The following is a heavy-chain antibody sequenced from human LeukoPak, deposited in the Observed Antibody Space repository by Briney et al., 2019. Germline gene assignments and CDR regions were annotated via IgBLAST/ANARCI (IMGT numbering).Heavy chain of an antibody. J-gene: IGHJ4*02. Sequence: ASVKVSCKASGGTFSSYAISWVRQAPGQGLEWMGIINPSGGSTSYAQRFQGRVTMTRDTSTSTVYMELSSLRSEDTAVYYCARGRRILGYDSSGYYGYWGQGTLVTVSS. D-gene: IGHD3-22*01. CDR1: GGTFSSYA. CDR2: INPSGGST. CDR3: ARGRRILGYDSSGYYGY. V-gene: IGHV1-46*01.